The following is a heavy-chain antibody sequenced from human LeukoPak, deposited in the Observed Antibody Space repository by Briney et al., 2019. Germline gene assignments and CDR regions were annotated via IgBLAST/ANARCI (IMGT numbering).Heavy chain of an antibody. J-gene: IGHJ6*02. D-gene: IGHD1-1*01. CDR3: AIRRLYYYGMDV. Sequence: SETLSLTCAVYGGSFSGYYWSWIRQPPGKGLEWIGEINHSGSTNYNPSLKSRVTISVDTSKNQFSLKLSSVTAADTAVYYCAIRRLYYYGMDVWGQGTTVTVSS. V-gene: IGHV4-34*01. CDR2: INHSGST. CDR1: GGSFSGYY.